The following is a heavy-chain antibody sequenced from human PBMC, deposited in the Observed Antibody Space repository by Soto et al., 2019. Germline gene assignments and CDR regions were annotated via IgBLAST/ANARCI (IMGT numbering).Heavy chain of an antibody. Sequence: EVQLLESGGGLVQPGGSLRLSCAASGFTFNSFAMSWVRQAPGKGLEWVSTISGSGGSTYYADSVKGRFTIARDNSKNTLYLPMNSLRAEDTAVYYCAKSEHPPSVVTGYYNYWGQGTLVTVSS. J-gene: IGHJ4*02. CDR3: AKSEHPPSVVTGYYNY. CDR1: GFTFNSFA. CDR2: ISGSGGST. D-gene: IGHD3-9*01. V-gene: IGHV3-23*01.